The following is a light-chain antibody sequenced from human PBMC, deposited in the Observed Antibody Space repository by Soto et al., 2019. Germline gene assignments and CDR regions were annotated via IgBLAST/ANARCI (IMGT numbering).Light chain of an antibody. CDR2: AAS. Sequence: DIQMTQSPSSVSASVGDRVTITCRASQGISSWLAWYQQKPGKAPKLLIYAASSLQSGVPSRFSGSGSGTDFTRTISTLQPEDSASYYCQQYYNSVLTFGGGTKVDIK. CDR1: QGISSW. J-gene: IGKJ4*01. CDR3: QQYYNSVLT. V-gene: IGKV1-12*01.